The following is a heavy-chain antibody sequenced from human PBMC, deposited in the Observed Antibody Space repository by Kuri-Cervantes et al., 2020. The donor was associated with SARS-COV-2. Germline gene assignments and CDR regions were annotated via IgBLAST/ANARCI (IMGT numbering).Heavy chain of an antibody. V-gene: IGHV3-23*01. Sequence: GESLKISCAASGFTFSSYAMSWVRQAPGKGLEWVSAISGSGGSTYYADSVKGRFTISRDNSKNTLYLQMNSLRAEDTAVYYCVKVPRPVTTGWYFDLWGRGTLVTVSS. CDR2: ISGSGGST. CDR3: VKVPRPVTTGWYFDL. D-gene: IGHD4-11*01. J-gene: IGHJ2*01. CDR1: GFTFSSYA.